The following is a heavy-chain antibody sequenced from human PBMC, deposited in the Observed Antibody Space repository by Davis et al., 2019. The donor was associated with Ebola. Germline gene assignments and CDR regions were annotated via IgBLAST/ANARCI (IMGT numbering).Heavy chain of an antibody. CDR2: IYYSGTT. CDR3: GRHSHNSGFDY. J-gene: IGHJ4*02. D-gene: IGHD3-22*01. CDR1: GGSMSISGYY. Sequence: MPSETLSLTCTVSGGSMSISGYYWTWIRQPPGKGPQWIGSIYYSGTTYYNSSLKSRVTISVDTSKSQFSLKLNSVTGADTAVYYCGRHSHNSGFDYWGQGPLVTVSS. V-gene: IGHV4-39*01.